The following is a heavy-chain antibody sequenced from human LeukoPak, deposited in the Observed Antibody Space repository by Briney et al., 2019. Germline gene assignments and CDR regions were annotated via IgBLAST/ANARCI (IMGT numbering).Heavy chain of an antibody. V-gene: IGHV4-31*03. D-gene: IGHD3-3*01. CDR3: ARLPYYDFWSGYPTAFDP. CDR1: GGSISSGGYY. J-gene: IGHJ5*02. Sequence: SETLSLTCTASGGSISSGGYYWSWIRQHPGKGLEWIGYIYYSGSTYYNPSLKSRVTISVDTSKNQFSLKLSSVTAADTAVYYCARLPYYDFWSGYPTAFDPWGQGTLVTVSS. CDR2: IYYSGST.